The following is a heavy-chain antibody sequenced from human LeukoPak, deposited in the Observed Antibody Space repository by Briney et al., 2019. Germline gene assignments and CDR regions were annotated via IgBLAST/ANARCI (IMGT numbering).Heavy chain of an antibody. Sequence: GGSLRLSCAASGFTFSDYYMSWIRQAPGKGLEWVSYISSSSSYTNYADSVKGRFTISRDNAKNSLYLQTNSLRAEDTAVYYCARGDIMEQLDYWGQGTLVTVSS. J-gene: IGHJ4*02. D-gene: IGHD5-12*01. CDR2: ISSSSSYT. CDR1: GFTFSDYY. CDR3: ARGDIMEQLDY. V-gene: IGHV3-11*06.